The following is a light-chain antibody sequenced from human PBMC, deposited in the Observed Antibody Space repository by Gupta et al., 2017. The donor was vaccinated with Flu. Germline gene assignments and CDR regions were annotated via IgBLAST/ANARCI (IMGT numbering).Light chain of an antibody. CDR2: AKN. J-gene: IGLJ2*01. Sequence: SELTQDPAVSVALGQTVRHTCQGDCLRNSYASWYQQKPGQAPVLVIYAKNIRPSGIPDRFSGSSSGNTASLTITGAQAEDEADYYCNSRDSTDNHQAVFGGGTKLTVL. CDR1: CLRNSY. CDR3: NSRDSTDNHQAV. V-gene: IGLV3-19*01.